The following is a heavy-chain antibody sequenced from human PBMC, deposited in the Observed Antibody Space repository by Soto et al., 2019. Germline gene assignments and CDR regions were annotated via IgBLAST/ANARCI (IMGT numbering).Heavy chain of an antibody. V-gene: IGHV1-3*01. CDR1: GYTFTAFA. J-gene: IGHJ4*02. CDR2: INVGNGDA. D-gene: IGHD1-26*01. Sequence: ASVKVSCKTSGYTFTAFAVHWVRQASGQRLEWMGWINVGNGDAKSSQNLQGRVTITRDTSASTAYMELSSLRSEDTAVYYCARMGSGFYWYYWGQGTLVTVSS. CDR3: ARMGSGFYWYY.